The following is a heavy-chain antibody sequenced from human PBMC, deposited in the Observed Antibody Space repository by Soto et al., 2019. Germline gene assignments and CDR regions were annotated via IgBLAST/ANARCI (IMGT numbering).Heavy chain of an antibody. CDR2: IIPIFGTA. Sequence: ASVKVSCKASGGTFSSYAISWVRQAPGQGLEWMGGIIPIFGTANYAQKFQGRVTITADESTSTAYMELSSLRSEDTAVYYCASDFLRPAARTDVWGQGTTVTVSS. CDR1: GGTFSSYA. CDR3: ASDFLRPAARTDV. J-gene: IGHJ6*02. D-gene: IGHD2-2*01. V-gene: IGHV1-69*13.